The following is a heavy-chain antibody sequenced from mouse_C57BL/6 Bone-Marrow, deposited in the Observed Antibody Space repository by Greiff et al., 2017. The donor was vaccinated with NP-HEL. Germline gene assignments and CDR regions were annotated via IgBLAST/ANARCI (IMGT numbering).Heavy chain of an antibody. V-gene: IGHV1-55*01. CDR3: ARSGLPWYFDV. D-gene: IGHD5-5*01. CDR1: GYTFTSYW. CDR2: IYPGIGST. J-gene: IGHJ1*03. Sequence: QVHVKQPGAELVKPGASVRMSCKASGYTFTSYWITWVKQRPGQGLEWIGVIYPGIGSTNYNEKFKSKATLTVDTSSSTAYMQLSSLTSEDSAVYYCARSGLPWYFDVWGTGTTVTVSS.